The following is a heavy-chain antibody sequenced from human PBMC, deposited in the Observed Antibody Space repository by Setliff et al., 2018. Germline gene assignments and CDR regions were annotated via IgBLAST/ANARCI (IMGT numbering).Heavy chain of an antibody. J-gene: IGHJ4*02. CDR3: AKDTGYSSGWYRPDYYFDY. V-gene: IGHV3-30*02. D-gene: IGHD6-19*01. CDR1: GFTFSRYG. CDR2: ILYDGSNK. Sequence: GGSLRLSCAASGFTFSRYGMHWVRQAPGKGLEWVAFILYDGSNKDYANSVKGRFTISRDNAKNTLFLQMNSLRVEDTGVYYCAKDTGYSSGWYRPDYYFDYWGQGILVTVSS.